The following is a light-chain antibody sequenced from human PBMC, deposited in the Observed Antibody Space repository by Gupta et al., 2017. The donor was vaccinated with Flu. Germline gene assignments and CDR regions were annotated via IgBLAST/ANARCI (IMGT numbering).Light chain of an antibody. V-gene: IGKV1-17*01. CDR1: QGIRND. CDR3: RQHNCYPLT. Sequence: DIQMTQSPSSLSASVGDRVTITCRASQGIRNDLDWYQQKPGKAPKRLIYAASSLQSGVPSRFSGSRSGTEFTLTISSLQPEDFATYYWRQHNCYPLTFGGWTKVEIK. J-gene: IGKJ4*01. CDR2: AAS.